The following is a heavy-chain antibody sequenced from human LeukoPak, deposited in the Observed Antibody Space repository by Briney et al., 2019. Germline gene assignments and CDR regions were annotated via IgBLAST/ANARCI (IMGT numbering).Heavy chain of an antibody. V-gene: IGHV3-23*01. D-gene: IGHD6-19*01. Sequence: GGSLRLSCAASGFTFATYAMSWVRQPPGKGLEWVSSISGSADITYYADSVKGRFTISRDNSKNTLYLQMNSLRAEDTAVYYCARDGGSGWYGNFDYWGQGTLVTVSS. CDR1: GFTFATYA. CDR2: ISGSADIT. J-gene: IGHJ4*02. CDR3: ARDGGSGWYGNFDY.